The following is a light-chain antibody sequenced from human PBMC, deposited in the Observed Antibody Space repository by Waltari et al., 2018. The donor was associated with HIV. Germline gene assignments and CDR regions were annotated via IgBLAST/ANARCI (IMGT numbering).Light chain of an antibody. J-gene: IGLJ1*01. Sequence: QSVLTQPPSVSGAPGQRVTISCTGSSSNIGAGYDVHWYQQLPGPAPKLLIYGNSNRPSGVPDRFAGSKSSTSASLAITGIQAEDEADYYCQSYDSSLSALYVYGTGTKFTVL. CDR2: GNS. V-gene: IGLV1-40*01. CDR3: QSYDSSLSALYV. CDR1: SSNIGAGYD.